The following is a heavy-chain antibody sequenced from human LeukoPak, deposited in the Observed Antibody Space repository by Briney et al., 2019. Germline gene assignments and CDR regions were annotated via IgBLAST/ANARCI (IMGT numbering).Heavy chain of an antibody. J-gene: IGHJ4*02. CDR3: ARDCSSTSCYIAFDY. CDR2: ISYDGSNK. Sequence: GRSLRLSCAASGFTFSSYAMHWVRQAPGKGLEWVAVISYDGSNKYYADSVKGRFTISRDNAKNSLYLQMNSLRAEDTAVYYCARDCSSTSCYIAFDYWGQGTLVTVSS. D-gene: IGHD2-2*02. V-gene: IGHV3-30-3*01. CDR1: GFTFSSYA.